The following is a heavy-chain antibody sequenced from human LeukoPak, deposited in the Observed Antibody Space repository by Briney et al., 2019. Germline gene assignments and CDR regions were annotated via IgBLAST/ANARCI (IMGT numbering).Heavy chain of an antibody. CDR3: ARASSGSYYEFDY. D-gene: IGHD1-26*01. Sequence: SETLSLTCTVSGGSISSYYWSWIRQPPGKGLEWIGYIYYSGSTNYNPSLKSRVTISVDTSKNQFSLKLSSVTAADTAVYYCARASSGSYYEFDYWGQGTLVTVSS. J-gene: IGHJ4*02. CDR1: GGSISSYY. CDR2: IYYSGST. V-gene: IGHV4-59*01.